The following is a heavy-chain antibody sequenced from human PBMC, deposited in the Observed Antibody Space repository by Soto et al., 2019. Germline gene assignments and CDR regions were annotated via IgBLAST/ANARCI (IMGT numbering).Heavy chain of an antibody. V-gene: IGHV4-59*01. Sequence: ETLSLTCTVSGGSSSSYYWSWIRQPPGKGLEWIGYIYYSGSTNYNPSLKSRVTISVDTSKHQFSLKLSSVTAADTAVYYCAREIYSSSSNWFDPWGQGTLVTVSS. CDR3: AREIYSSSSNWFDP. J-gene: IGHJ5*02. CDR1: GGSSSSYY. D-gene: IGHD6-6*01. CDR2: IYYSGST.